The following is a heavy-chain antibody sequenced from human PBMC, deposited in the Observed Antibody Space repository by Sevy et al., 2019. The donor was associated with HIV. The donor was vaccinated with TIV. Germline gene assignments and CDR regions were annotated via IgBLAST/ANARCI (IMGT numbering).Heavy chain of an antibody. CDR3: AREDIRVAGIGYYFHS. J-gene: IGHJ4*02. CDR2: IWYDGTSR. CDR1: GFSISGYG. V-gene: IGHV3-33*01. Sequence: GGSLRLSCAASGFSISGYGMHWVRQAPGKGLEWVAVIWYDGTSREYADSVKGRFTISRDNSKNTLYLQMNSLRVEDTAVYYCAREDIRVAGIGYYFHSWGQGTLVTVSS. D-gene: IGHD6-19*01.